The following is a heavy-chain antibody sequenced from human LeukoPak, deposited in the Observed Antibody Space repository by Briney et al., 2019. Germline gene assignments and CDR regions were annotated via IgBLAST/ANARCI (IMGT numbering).Heavy chain of an antibody. CDR2: INPNSGGT. CDR1: GYTFTGYY. Sequence: ASVKVSCKASGYTFTGYYMHWVRQAPGQGLEWMGWINPNSGGTNYAQKFQGRVTMTRDTSISTAYMELSRLRSDDTAVYYCARDGYCTNGVCYTGMIGAFDIWGQGTMVTVSS. D-gene: IGHD2-8*01. V-gene: IGHV1-2*02. CDR3: ARDGYCTNGVCYTGMIGAFDI. J-gene: IGHJ3*02.